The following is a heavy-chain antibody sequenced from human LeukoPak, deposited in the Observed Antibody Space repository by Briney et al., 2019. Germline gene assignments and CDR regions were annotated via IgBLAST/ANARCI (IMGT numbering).Heavy chain of an antibody. D-gene: IGHD1-26*01. V-gene: IGHV4-61*09. CDR2: IYTSGTTT. CDR3: ARAKKRSGRSRNFYLDV. J-gene: IGHJ6*03. Sequence: SSETLSLTCTVSDDPINSGVYYWNWIRQPAGKGLEWIGHIYTSGTTTNSNPSLKSRVAISLDTSKNHFSLNLSAVTAADTAVYYCARAKKRSGRSRNFYLDVWGKGTTVTVSS. CDR1: DDPINSGVYY.